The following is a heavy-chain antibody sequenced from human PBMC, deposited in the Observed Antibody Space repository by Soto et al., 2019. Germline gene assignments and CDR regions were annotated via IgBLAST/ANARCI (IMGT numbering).Heavy chain of an antibody. CDR1: GFTFSSYA. CDR2: ISGSGGST. D-gene: IGHD3-10*01. Sequence: LRLSCAASGFTFSSYAMSWVRQAPGKGLEWVSAISGSGGSTYYADSVKGRFTISRDNSKNTLYLQMNSLRAEDTAVYYCAKRRYSGSHRHIDYWGQGTLVTVSS. V-gene: IGHV3-23*01. J-gene: IGHJ4*02. CDR3: AKRRYSGSHRHIDY.